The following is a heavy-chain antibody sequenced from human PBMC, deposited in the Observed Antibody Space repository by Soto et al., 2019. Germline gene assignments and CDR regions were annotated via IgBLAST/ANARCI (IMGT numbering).Heavy chain of an antibody. J-gene: IGHJ4*02. D-gene: IGHD6-19*01. Sequence: GESLKISCKGSGYSFTSYWISWVRQMPGKGLEWMGRIDPSDSYANYSPSFQGHVTISADASISTAYLQWSSLKASDSAIYYCARGYSSGWYEDYWGQGTLVTVSS. V-gene: IGHV5-10-1*01. CDR1: GYSFTSYW. CDR2: IDPSDSYA. CDR3: ARGYSSGWYEDY.